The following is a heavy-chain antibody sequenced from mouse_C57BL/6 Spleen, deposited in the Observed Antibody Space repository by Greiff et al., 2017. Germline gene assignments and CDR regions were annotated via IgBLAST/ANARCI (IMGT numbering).Heavy chain of an antibody. CDR2: IRNKANGYTT. CDR1: GFTFTDYY. CDR3: ARDGNYFDY. V-gene: IGHV7-3*01. J-gene: IGHJ2*01. Sequence: EVQLVESGGGLVQPGGSLSLSCAASGFTFTDYYMSWVRQPPGKALEWLGFIRNKANGYTTEYSASVKGRFTISRDNSQSILYLQMNALRAEDSATYYCARDGNYFDYWGQGTTLTVSS.